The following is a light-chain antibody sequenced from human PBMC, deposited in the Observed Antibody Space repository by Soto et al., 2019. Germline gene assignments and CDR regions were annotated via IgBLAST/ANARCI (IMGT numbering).Light chain of an antibody. V-gene: IGKV3-20*01. CDR2: GVS. CDR1: HTGSNSY. Sequence: IVLTQSPGTLSLSPGERATLSCRASHTGSNSYLSWYHQKSGQAPRLLIYGVSTRATGIPDRFSGSGSETEFALSSSRLEPEDFSVYIWQNYGYPQWTFGPGTKVEIK. CDR3: QNYGYPQWT. J-gene: IGKJ1*01.